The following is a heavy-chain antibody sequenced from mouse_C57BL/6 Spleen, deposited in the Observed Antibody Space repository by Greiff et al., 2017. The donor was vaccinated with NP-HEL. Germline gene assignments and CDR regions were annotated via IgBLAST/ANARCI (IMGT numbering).Heavy chain of an antibody. CDR3: ARGGWLLRYFDY. CDR2: IYPGSGST. V-gene: IGHV1-55*01. CDR1: GYTFTSYW. Sequence: VQLQQSGAELVKPGASVKMSCKASGYTFTSYWITWVKQRPGQGLEWIGDIYPGSGSTNYNEKFKSKATLTVDTSSSTAYMQLSSLTSEDSAVYYCARGGWLLRYFDYWGQGTTLTVSS. J-gene: IGHJ2*01. D-gene: IGHD2-3*01.